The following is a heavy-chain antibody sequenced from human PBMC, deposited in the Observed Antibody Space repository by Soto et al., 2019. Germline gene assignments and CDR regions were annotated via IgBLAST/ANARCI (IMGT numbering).Heavy chain of an antibody. D-gene: IGHD1-1*01. CDR3: VRGDNWNDEASDY. V-gene: IGHV3-33*01. CDR2: IWSDGNNR. J-gene: IGHJ4*02. Sequence: QVQLVESGGGVVQPGRSLRLSCAASGFMFSNHGMHWVRQAPGKGLEWVAVIWSDGNNRYYADAVKGRFTISRDNSKNTFYLQMNSLRADETDVYYCVRGDNWNDEASDYWGQGNLFSVAS. CDR1: GFMFSNHG.